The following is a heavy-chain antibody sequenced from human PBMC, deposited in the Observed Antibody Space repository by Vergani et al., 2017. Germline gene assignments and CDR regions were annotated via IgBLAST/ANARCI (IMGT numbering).Heavy chain of an antibody. CDR3: ARDPPLGSSWSNYYYYYGMDV. V-gene: IGHV3-30-3*01. CDR2: ISYDGSNK. J-gene: IGHJ6*02. Sequence: QVQLVESGGGVVQPGRSLRLSCAASGFTFSSYAMHWVRQAPGKGLEWVAVISYDGSNKYYADSVKGRFTISRDNSKNTLYLQMNSLRAEDTAVYYCARDPPLGSSWSNYYYYYGMDVWGQGTTVTVSS. D-gene: IGHD6-13*01. CDR1: GFTFSSYA.